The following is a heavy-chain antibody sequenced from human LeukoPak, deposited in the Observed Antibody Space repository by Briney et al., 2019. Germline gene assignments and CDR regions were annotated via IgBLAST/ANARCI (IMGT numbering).Heavy chain of an antibody. D-gene: IGHD3-22*01. J-gene: IGHJ4*02. CDR1: GDSITGSSYY. CDR2: MYYSGST. CDR3: ARQYYDSTGYYYFDY. V-gene: IGHV4-39*01. Sequence: SETLSLTCTVSGDSITGSSYYWAWIRQPPGKGLEWIGSMYYSGSTYSNPSLKSRVTISADTSKNQFSLKLKSVTAADTAVYYCARQYYDSTGYYYFDYWGQGTLVTVSS.